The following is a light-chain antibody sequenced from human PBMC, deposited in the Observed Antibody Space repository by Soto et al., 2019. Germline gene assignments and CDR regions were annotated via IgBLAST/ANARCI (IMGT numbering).Light chain of an antibody. CDR2: DVS. Sequence: QSALTQPASVSGSPGQSITISCTGTSSDVGGYDYVSWYQHHPGKAPKLMIYDVSNRPSGVSNRFSGSKSGNTAFLTISGLQAEDEADYYCSSYTSSSALGVFGGGTKLTVL. CDR3: SSYTSSSALGV. J-gene: IGLJ2*01. CDR1: SSDVGGYDY. V-gene: IGLV2-14*03.